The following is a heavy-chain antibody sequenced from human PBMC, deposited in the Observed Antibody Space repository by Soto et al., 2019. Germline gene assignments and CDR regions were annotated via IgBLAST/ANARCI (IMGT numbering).Heavy chain of an antibody. Sequence: GGSLRLSCAASGFTFSSYAMSWVRQAPGKGLEWVSAISGSGGSTYYADSVKGRFTISRDNSKNTLYLQMNSLRAEDTAVYYCAKELGSLGSDFWSGYYTNRGYDAFDIWGQGTMVTVSS. V-gene: IGHV3-23*01. D-gene: IGHD3-3*01. CDR3: AKELGSLGSDFWSGYYTNRGYDAFDI. J-gene: IGHJ3*02. CDR1: GFTFSSYA. CDR2: ISGSGGST.